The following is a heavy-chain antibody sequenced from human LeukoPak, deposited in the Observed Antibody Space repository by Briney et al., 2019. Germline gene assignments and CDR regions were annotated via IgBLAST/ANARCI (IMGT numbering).Heavy chain of an antibody. D-gene: IGHD3-16*01. CDR2: INSKTDGGTT. CDR1: GFTFSNAS. Sequence: PGGSLRLSCAASGFTFSNASMSWVRQAPGKGLEWVGRINSKTDGGTTDYAAPVKGRFTISRDDSKNTLYLQMNSLRTEDTAVYYCRGGVDSWGQGTLVTVSS. J-gene: IGHJ4*02. V-gene: IGHV3-15*01. CDR3: RGGVDS.